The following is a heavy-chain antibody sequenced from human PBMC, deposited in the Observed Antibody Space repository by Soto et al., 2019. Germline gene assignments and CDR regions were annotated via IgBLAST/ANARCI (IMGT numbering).Heavy chain of an antibody. Sequence: GGSLRLSCAASGFTFRNYAMSWVRQAAGKGLEWVSSISDSGDSTYNAASLKGRFTISRDNSKNTLYLQLNSLTADDTAVYYCAKGGLYATSWYEGYWGQGTLVTVSS. CDR3: AKGGLYATSWYEGY. CDR2: ISDSGDST. D-gene: IGHD6-13*01. J-gene: IGHJ4*02. V-gene: IGHV3-23*01. CDR1: GFTFRNYA.